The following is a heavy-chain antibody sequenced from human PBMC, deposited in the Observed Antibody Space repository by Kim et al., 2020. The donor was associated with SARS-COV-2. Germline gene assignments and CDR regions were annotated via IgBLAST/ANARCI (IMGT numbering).Heavy chain of an antibody. CDR2: IYYSGST. CDR1: GGSISSSSYY. J-gene: IGHJ3*02. D-gene: IGHD3-22*01. Sequence: SETLSLTCTVSGGSISSSSYYWGWIRQPPGKGLEWIGSIYYSGSTYYNPSLKSRVTISVDTSKNQFSLKLSSVTAADTAVYYCARPEDYYDSSGYYPPEAAFDIWGQGTMVTVSS. CDR3: ARPEDYYDSSGYYPPEAAFDI. V-gene: IGHV4-39*01.